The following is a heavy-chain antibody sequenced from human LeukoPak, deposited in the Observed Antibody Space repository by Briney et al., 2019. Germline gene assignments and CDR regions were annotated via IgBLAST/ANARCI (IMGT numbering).Heavy chain of an antibody. CDR2: INPNSGGT. D-gene: IGHD1-26*01. CDR3: ARGWELLPHMNWFDP. V-gene: IGHV1-2*02. Sequence: ASVKVSCKASGYTFTGYYMHWVRQAPGQGLEWMGWINPNSGGTNYAQKFQGRVTMTRDTSISTAYMELSRLRSDDTAVYYCARGWELLPHMNWFDPWGQGTLVTVSS. J-gene: IGHJ5*02. CDR1: GYTFTGYY.